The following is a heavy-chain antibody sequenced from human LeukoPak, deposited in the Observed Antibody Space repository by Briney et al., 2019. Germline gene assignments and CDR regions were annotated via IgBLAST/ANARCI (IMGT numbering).Heavy chain of an antibody. D-gene: IGHD3-10*01. CDR1: GFTFRSNW. V-gene: IGHV3-7*01. Sequence: GVSLRLSGVVSGFTFRSNWMTWVRQAPGKGLEWVANIKQDGSEKHYVDSVKGRFTISRDNSKNSLYLQMNSLRAEDTAVYYCALGSYFDYWGQGTLVTVSS. CDR3: ALGSYFDY. J-gene: IGHJ4*02. CDR2: IKQDGSEK.